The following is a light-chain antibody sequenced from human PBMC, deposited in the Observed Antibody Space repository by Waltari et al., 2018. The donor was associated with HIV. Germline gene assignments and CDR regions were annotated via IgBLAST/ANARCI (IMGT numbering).Light chain of an antibody. CDR2: KDD. CDR1: LLARKY. V-gene: IGLV3-27*01. CDR3: YSATDDIQV. Sequence: SYELTQPSSVSVSPGQTARITCSGDLLARKYIRWFQHKPGQAPLLIIYKDDVRPEGIPERFSGSSSGTTATLTITGAQADDEADYYCYSATDDIQVFGGGTRLSVL. J-gene: IGLJ2*01.